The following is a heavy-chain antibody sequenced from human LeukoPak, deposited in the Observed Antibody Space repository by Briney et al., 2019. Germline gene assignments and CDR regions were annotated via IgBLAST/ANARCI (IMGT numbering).Heavy chain of an antibody. CDR2: ILYDGSNK. J-gene: IGHJ3*02. V-gene: IGHV3-30*02. Sequence: GGSLRLSCVASGFTFSTFGMHWVCAAPAKGREWVAFILYDGSNKYYTDSVKGRFTLSRDNSKNTLYVQVDSLRPEDTAVYYCARHTVLGAFDIWGERTMVTISS. CDR3: ARHTVLGAFDI. CDR1: GFTFSTFG.